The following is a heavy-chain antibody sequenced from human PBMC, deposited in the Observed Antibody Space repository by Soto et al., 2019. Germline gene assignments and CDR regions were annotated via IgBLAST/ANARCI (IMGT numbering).Heavy chain of an antibody. CDR1: GFTFSSYA. D-gene: IGHD2-2*01. Sequence: GGSLRLSCAASGFTFSSYAMSWVRQAPGKGLEWVSAISGSGGSTYYADSVKGRFTISRDNSKNTLYLQMNSLRAEDTAVYYCAKEPWGIVVVPAPNGMDVWGQGTTVTVSS. CDR2: ISGSGGST. CDR3: AKEPWGIVVVPAPNGMDV. J-gene: IGHJ6*02. V-gene: IGHV3-23*01.